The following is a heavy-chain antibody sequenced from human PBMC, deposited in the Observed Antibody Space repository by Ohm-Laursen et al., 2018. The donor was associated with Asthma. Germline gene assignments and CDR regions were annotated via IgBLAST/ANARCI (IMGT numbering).Heavy chain of an antibody. J-gene: IGHJ4*02. CDR2: INSDGSST. Sequence: SLRLSCSASGFTFSSYWMHWVRQAPGKGLVWVSRINSDGSSTSYADSVKGRFTISRDNAKNTLYLQMNSLGAEDTAVYYCASLTYSSSKSDYWGQGTLVTVSS. CDR1: GFTFSSYW. D-gene: IGHD6-6*01. V-gene: IGHV3-74*01. CDR3: ASLTYSSSKSDY.